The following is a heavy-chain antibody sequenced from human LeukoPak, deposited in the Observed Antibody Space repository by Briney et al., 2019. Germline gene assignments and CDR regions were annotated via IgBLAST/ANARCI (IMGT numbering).Heavy chain of an antibody. Sequence: ASVKVSCKASGYTFTSYYMHWVRQAPGQGLEWMGIINPSGGSTSYAQKFQGRVTMTRDTSTSTVYMELSSLRSEDTAVYYCARDLQGFEVGATRGFGPWGQGTLVTVSS. J-gene: IGHJ5*02. CDR2: INPSGGST. V-gene: IGHV1-46*01. CDR1: GYTFTSYY. CDR3: ARDLQGFEVGATRGFGP. D-gene: IGHD1-26*01.